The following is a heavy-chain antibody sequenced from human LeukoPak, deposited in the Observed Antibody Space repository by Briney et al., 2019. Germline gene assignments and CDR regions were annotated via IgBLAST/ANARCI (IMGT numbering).Heavy chain of an antibody. D-gene: IGHD2-21*02. CDR2: IYSGGKT. Sequence: GGSLRLSCAASGFTVSSNYMSWVRQAPGRGLEWVSVIYSGGKTFYADSVKGRFTISRDNSKNTLYLQMNSLRAEDTAVYYCARGDPGAYWGQGTLVTVSS. J-gene: IGHJ4*02. CDR1: GFTVSSNY. V-gene: IGHV3-53*01. CDR3: ARGDPGAY.